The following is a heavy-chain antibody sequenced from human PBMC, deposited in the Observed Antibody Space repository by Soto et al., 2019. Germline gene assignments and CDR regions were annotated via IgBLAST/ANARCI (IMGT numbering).Heavy chain of an antibody. J-gene: IGHJ4*02. Sequence: ASVKGSCQASGYTFTSYSMHWVRQAPRQRLEWMGWINAGNGNTKYSQKFQGRVTITRDTSASTAYMELSSLRSEDTAVYYCARVLVPLDYYDSSGFFDYRGQGTLVTVSS. CDR2: INAGNGNT. CDR3: ARVLVPLDYYDSSGFFDY. V-gene: IGHV1-3*01. D-gene: IGHD3-22*01. CDR1: GYTFTSYS.